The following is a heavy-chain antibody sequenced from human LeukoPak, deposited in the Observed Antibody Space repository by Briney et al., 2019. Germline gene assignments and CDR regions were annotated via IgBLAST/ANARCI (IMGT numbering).Heavy chain of an antibody. CDR1: GGSISSDSYY. CDR3: ARSIMTTVTTFGY. V-gene: IGHV4-61*02. Sequence: SETLSLTCTVSGGSISSDSYYWSWIRQPAGKGLEWIGRIYISGSTNYNPSLKSRVTISKDTSKSQFSLKLSSVTAADTAVYFCARSIMTTVTTFGYWGQGTLVTVSS. D-gene: IGHD4-17*01. J-gene: IGHJ4*02. CDR2: IYISGST.